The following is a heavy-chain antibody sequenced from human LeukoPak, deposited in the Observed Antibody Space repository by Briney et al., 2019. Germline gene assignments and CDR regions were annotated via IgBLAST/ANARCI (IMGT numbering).Heavy chain of an antibody. CDR2: INPNSGGT. Sequence: GASVKVSCKASGYTFTGYYMHWVRQAPGQGLEWMGRINPNSGGTNYAQKFQGRVTMTRDTSISTAYMELSRLRSDDTAVYYCARARSGLLYYFDYWGQGTLVTVSS. J-gene: IGHJ4*02. V-gene: IGHV1-2*06. CDR3: ARARSGLLYYFDY. CDR1: GYTFTGYY. D-gene: IGHD2-15*01.